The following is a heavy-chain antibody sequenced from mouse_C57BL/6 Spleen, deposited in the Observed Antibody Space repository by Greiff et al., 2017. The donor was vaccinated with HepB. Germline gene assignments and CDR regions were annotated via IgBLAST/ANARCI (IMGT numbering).Heavy chain of an antibody. V-gene: IGHV5-6*01. D-gene: IGHD2-1*01. CDR2: ISSGGSYT. CDR1: GFTFSSYG. J-gene: IGHJ4*01. CDR3: ARQPLYGKGGMDY. Sequence: EVMLVESGGDLVKPGGSLKLSCAASGFTFSSYGMSWVRQTPDKRLEWVATISSGGSYTYYPDSVKGRFTISRDNAKNTLYLQMSSLKSEDTAMYYCARQPLYGKGGMDYWGQGTSVTVSS.